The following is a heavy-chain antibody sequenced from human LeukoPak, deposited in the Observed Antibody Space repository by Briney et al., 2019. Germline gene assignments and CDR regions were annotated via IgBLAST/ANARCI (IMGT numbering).Heavy chain of an antibody. V-gene: IGHV3-30-3*01. D-gene: IGHD2-2*01. CDR1: EFRFSTYA. CDR2: ISSDGSYQ. Sequence: GGSLRLSCAASEFRFSTYAMHWVRQAPGKGLEWVAIISSDGSYQNYSDSVKGRFTISRDNSKNTLYLQMNTLRTEDTAVYYCAREKYCTSTDCLHGRFYFNCWGQGTLVTVSS. J-gene: IGHJ4*02. CDR3: AREKYCTSTDCLHGRFYFNC.